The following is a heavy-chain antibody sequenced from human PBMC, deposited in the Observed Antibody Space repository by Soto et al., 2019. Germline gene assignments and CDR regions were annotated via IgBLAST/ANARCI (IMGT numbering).Heavy chain of an antibody. CDR3: ARRTARLDY. V-gene: IGHV4-4*02. J-gene: IGHJ4*02. D-gene: IGHD6-6*01. CDR1: GGSISSSNW. CDR2: IYHSGST. Sequence: ASETLSLTCAVSGGSISSSNWWSWVRQPPGKGLEWIGEIYHSGSTKYNPSLKIRVTISVDKSKNQFSLKLSSVTAADTAVYYCARRTARLDYWGQGTLVTVSS.